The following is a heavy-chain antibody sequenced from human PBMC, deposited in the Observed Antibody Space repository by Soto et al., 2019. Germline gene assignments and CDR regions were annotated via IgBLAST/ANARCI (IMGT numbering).Heavy chain of an antibody. J-gene: IGHJ3*02. D-gene: IGHD3-9*01. CDR2: IWYDGSNK. CDR1: GFTFSSYG. Sequence: PGGSLRLSCAASGFTFSSYGMHWVRQAPGKGLEWVAVIWYDGSNKYYADSVKGRFTISRDNSKNTLYLQMNSLRAEDTAVYYCARDGGETRYDILTGYYRAPDGSGAFDIWGQGTMVTVSS. CDR3: ARDGGETRYDILTGYYRAPDGSGAFDI. V-gene: IGHV3-33*01.